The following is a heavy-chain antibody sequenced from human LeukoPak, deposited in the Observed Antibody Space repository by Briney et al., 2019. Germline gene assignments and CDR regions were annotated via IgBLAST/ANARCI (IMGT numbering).Heavy chain of an antibody. V-gene: IGHV4-38-2*02. CDR2: IYHSGST. CDR1: GYSISCGYY. J-gene: IGHJ4*02. D-gene: IGHD6-13*01. Sequence: PSETLSLTCTASGYSISCGYYWGWIRQPPGKGLEWIGSIYHSGSTYYNPSLKSRVTISVDTSKNQFSLKLSSVTAADTAVYYCARHEYSSSWYYFDYWGQGTLVTVSS. CDR3: ARHEYSSSWYYFDY.